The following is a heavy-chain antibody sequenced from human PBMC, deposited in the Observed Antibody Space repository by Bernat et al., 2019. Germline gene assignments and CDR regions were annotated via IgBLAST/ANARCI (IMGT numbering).Heavy chain of an antibody. D-gene: IGHD5-12*01. J-gene: IGHJ4*02. CDR1: GGSISSYY. V-gene: IGHV4-59*01. Sequence: QVQLQESGPGLVKPSETLSLTCTVSGGSISSYYWSWIRQPPGKGLEWIGYIYYSGSTNYNPSLKSRVTISVDTSKNQFSLKLSSVTAADTAVDYCERSLYRGYVFDYWGQGTLVTVSS. CDR2: IYYSGST. CDR3: ERSLYRGYVFDY.